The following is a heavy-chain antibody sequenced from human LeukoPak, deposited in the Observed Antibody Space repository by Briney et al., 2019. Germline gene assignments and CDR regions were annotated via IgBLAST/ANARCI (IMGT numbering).Heavy chain of an antibody. J-gene: IGHJ4*02. D-gene: IGHD6-6*01. CDR1: GFTFSTYW. Sequence: GGSLRLSCAASGFTFSTYWMHWVRQAPGKGLVWVSRIDNGGSTALYADSVRGRFTISRDNAKNTLYLQMNSLRAEDTAIYYCARVRSDYSSSSPPDYWGQGTPVTVSS. CDR2: IDNGGSTA. CDR3: ARVRSDYSSSSPPDY. V-gene: IGHV3-74*01.